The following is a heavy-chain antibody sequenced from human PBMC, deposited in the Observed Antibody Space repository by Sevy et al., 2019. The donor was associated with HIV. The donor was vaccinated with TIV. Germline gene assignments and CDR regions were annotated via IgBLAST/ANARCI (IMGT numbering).Heavy chain of an antibody. J-gene: IGHJ3*02. CDR3: AAVGSSGSKFGVAFDI. V-gene: IGHV1-58*01. CDR2: IVVGSGNT. Sequence: ASVKVSCKASGFTFTSSAVQWVRQARGQRLEWIGWIVVGSGNTNYAQKFQERVTITRDMSTSTAYMELSSLRSEDTAVYYCAAVGSSGSKFGVAFDIWGQGTMVTVSS. D-gene: IGHD3-10*02. CDR1: GFTFTSSA.